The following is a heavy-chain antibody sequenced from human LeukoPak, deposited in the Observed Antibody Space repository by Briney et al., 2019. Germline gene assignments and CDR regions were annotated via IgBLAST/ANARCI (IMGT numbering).Heavy chain of an antibody. CDR2: ITWNSDSI. CDR3: ARGYCSGGSCSPFDY. D-gene: IGHD2-15*01. Sequence: GGSLRLSCAAFGFTFDDYAMHWVRQAPGKGLEWVSGITWNSDSIDYADSVKGRFTISRDNAKNSLYLQMNSLRAEDTALYYCARGYCSGGSCSPFDYWGQGTLVTVSS. J-gene: IGHJ4*02. CDR1: GFTFDDYA. V-gene: IGHV3-9*01.